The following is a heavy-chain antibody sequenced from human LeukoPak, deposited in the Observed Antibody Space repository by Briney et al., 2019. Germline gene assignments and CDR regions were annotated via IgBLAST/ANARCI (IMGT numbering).Heavy chain of an antibody. J-gene: IGHJ5*02. CDR2: IWFDGSNK. CDR3: ARARWFGESPSGNWFDP. V-gene: IGHV3-33*08. CDR1: GFTFTTYA. Sequence: GGSLRLSCAASGFTFTTYAMTWVRQAPGKGLEWVAGIWFDGSNKYYADSVKGRFTISRDNSKNTLYLQMNSLRAEDTAVYYCARARWFGESPSGNWFDPWGQGTLVTVSS. D-gene: IGHD3-10*01.